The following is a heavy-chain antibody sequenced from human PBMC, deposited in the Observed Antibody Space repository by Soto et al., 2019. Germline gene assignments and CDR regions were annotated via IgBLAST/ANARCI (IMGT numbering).Heavy chain of an antibody. CDR3: AKSLPYSVVAATRFPYYFDY. CDR2: ISGSGGST. D-gene: IGHD2-15*01. Sequence: GGSLRLSCAASGFTFSSYAMSWVRQAPGKGLEWVSAISGSGGSTYYADSVKGRFTISRDNSKNTLYLQMNSLRAEDTVVYYSAKSLPYSVVAATRFPYYFDYWGQGTLVTVPS. V-gene: IGHV3-23*01. J-gene: IGHJ4*02. CDR1: GFTFSSYA.